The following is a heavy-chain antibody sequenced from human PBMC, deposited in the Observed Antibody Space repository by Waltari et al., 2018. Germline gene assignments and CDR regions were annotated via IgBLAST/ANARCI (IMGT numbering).Heavy chain of an antibody. Sequence: QVQLVQSGAEVKNPGASVKVSCKASGYTFTGHYMHWVRQAPGQGLAWMGRINPNSGGTNYAQKFQGSVTMTRDTSISTAYMELSRLRSDDTAVYYCARAEYSSRMGYWGQGTLVTVSS. V-gene: IGHV1-2*06. CDR2: INPNSGGT. CDR1: GYTFTGHY. J-gene: IGHJ4*02. CDR3: ARAEYSSRMGY. D-gene: IGHD6-13*01.